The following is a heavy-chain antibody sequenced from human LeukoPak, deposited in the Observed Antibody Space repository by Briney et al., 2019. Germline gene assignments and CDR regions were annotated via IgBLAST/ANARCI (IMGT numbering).Heavy chain of an antibody. Sequence: SETLSLTCTVSGGSISSYYWSWIRQPPGKGLEWIGYIYYSGSTNYNPSLKSRVTISVDTSKNQFSLKLSSVTAADTAVYYCARHAYYYYGMDVWGQGTTVTVSS. V-gene: IGHV4-59*08. J-gene: IGHJ6*02. CDR1: GGSISSYY. CDR2: IYYSGST. CDR3: ARHAYYYYGMDV.